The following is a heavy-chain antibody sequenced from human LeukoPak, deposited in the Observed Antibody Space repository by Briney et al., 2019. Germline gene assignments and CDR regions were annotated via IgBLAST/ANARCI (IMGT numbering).Heavy chain of an antibody. CDR1: GASMISGSYD. V-gene: IGHV4-61*02. CDR3: ARVCHFWSGQTRVAYYMDF. Sequence: SQSLSLTCTVAGASMISGSYDCGWIRQPAGRGLEGFGRIYTSGSTNYNPSLKSRVTISVDTAKNQFSLKLSSVTAADTAVYYCARVCHFWSGQTRVAYYMDFWGKGTTVTVSS. J-gene: IGHJ6*03. CDR2: IYTSGST. D-gene: IGHD3-3*02.